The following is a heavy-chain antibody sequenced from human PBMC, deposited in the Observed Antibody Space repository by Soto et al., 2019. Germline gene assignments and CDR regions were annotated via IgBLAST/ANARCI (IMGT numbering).Heavy chain of an antibody. V-gene: IGHV3-7*05. CDR3: AREGRNRGGMDV. CDR2: IKQEGSEK. CDR1: GFTFSNHW. J-gene: IGHJ6*02. Sequence: GGSLRLSCAASGFTFSNHWMSWVRQAPGKGLEWVANIKQEGSEKYYWDSVKGRLTISRDDAKNSLYLQMNSLRAEDTAVYYCAREGRNRGGMDVWGQGTTVTVSS.